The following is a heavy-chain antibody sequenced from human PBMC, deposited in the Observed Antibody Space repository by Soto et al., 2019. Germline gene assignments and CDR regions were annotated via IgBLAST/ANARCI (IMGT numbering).Heavy chain of an antibody. V-gene: IGHV4-61*01. D-gene: IGHD6-13*01. CDR2: ILDSGTT. J-gene: IGHJ4*02. Sequence: SETLSLTCFVSGGSVSRGSYYWTWIRQPPGKGLEWIGYILDSGTTDYNPSLKSRVTMSVDTSKNQFSLNLRSVTAADTAVYYCARQRVLPAQYCFDSWGQGVVVTVSS. CDR3: ARQRVLPAQYCFDS. CDR1: GGSVSRGSYY.